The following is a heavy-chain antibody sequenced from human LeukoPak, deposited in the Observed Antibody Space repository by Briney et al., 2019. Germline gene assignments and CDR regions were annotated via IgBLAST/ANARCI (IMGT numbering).Heavy chain of an antibody. D-gene: IGHD3-22*01. CDR2: ISGSSSYT. CDR1: GFTFSDYY. J-gene: IGHJ4*02. V-gene: IGHV3-11*03. CDR3: ASRRSGYHVDY. Sequence: PGGSLRLSCAASGFTFSDYYMIWIRQAPGKGLEWVSYISGSSSYTGYADSVKGRFNISRDNAKNSLFLQMNSLRAEDTAVYYCASRRSGYHVDYWGQGTQVTVSS.